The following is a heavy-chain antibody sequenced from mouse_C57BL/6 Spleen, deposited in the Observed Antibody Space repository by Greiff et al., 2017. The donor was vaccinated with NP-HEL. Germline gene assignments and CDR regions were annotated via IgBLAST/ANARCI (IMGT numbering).Heavy chain of an antibody. CDR3: ARGSKEDFDY. Sequence: VQLQQSGPELVKPGASVKISCKASGYAFSSSWMNWVKQRPGKGLEWIGRIYPGDGDTNYNGKFKGKATLTADKSSSTAYMQLSSLTSEDSAVYFCARGSKEDFDYWGQGTTLTVSS. J-gene: IGHJ2*01. CDR1: GYAFSSSW. CDR2: IYPGDGDT. D-gene: IGHD2-5*01. V-gene: IGHV1-82*01.